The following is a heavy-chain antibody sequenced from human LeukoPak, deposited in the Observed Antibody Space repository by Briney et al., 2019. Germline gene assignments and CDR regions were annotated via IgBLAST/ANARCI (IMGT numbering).Heavy chain of an antibody. Sequence: PGGSLRLSCAASGFTFSGYAMSWVRQAPGKGLEWVSAVSGSGGSTYYADSVKGRFTISRDNSKNTLYLQMNSLRAEDTAVYYCAKRIGDHFDYWGQGTLVTVSS. CDR1: GFTFSGYA. V-gene: IGHV3-23*01. CDR2: VSGSGGST. CDR3: AKRIGDHFDY. J-gene: IGHJ4*02. D-gene: IGHD4-17*01.